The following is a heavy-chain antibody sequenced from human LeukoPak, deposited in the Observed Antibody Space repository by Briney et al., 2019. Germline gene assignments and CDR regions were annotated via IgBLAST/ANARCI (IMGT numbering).Heavy chain of an antibody. CDR3: ARDNDRGYGMDV. J-gene: IGHJ6*02. V-gene: IGHV3-21*01. CDR2: ISSTGSYI. CDR1: GFNLNSYM. Sequence: GGSLRLSCAASGFNLNSYMLNWVRQPPGKGLEWVSSISSTGSYIYYADSVKGRFTISRDNPGNVVYLQMNSLRAEDTAVYYCARDNDRGYGMDVWGQGTTVTVSS. D-gene: IGHD2-8*01.